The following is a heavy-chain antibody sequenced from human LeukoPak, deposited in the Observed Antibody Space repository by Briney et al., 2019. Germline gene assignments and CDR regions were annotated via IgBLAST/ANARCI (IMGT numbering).Heavy chain of an antibody. D-gene: IGHD3-22*01. CDR3: ARSWEYYDSSGYQGDSGFDY. CDR1: GGSISSGDYY. J-gene: IGHJ4*02. CDR2: IYYGGTT. Sequence: SQTLSLTCTVSGGSISSGDYYWSWIRQPPGKGLEWIGYIYYGGTTYYNPSLKSRVTISVDTSKNQFSLKLSSVTAADAAVYYCARSWEYYDSSGYQGDSGFDYWGQGTLVTVSS. V-gene: IGHV4-30-4*08.